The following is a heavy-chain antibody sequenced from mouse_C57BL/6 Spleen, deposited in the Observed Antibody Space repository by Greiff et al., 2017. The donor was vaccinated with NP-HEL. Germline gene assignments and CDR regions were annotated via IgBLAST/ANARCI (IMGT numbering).Heavy chain of an antibody. D-gene: IGHD2-4*01. CDR1: GYTFTDYY. CDR3: ATYYDYGRFAY. Sequence: EVQLQQSGPELVKPGASVKISCKASGYTFTDYYMNWVKQSHGKSLEWIGDINPNNGGTSYNQKFKVKDTLTVDKSSSTAYMELRSLTSEDSAVYYCATYYDYGRFAYWGQGTRVTVAA. J-gene: IGHJ3*01. V-gene: IGHV1-26*01. CDR2: INPNNGGT.